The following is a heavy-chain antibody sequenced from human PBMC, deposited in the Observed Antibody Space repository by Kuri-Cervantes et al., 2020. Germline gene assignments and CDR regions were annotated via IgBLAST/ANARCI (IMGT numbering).Heavy chain of an antibody. CDR1: GYTFTSYA. Sequence: ASVKVSCKASGYTFTSYAMNWVRQAPGQGLEWMGWINTNTGNPTYAQGFTGRFVFSLDTSVSTAYLQISGLKAEDTAVYYCARDYPWSSGWYDAFDIWGQGTMVTVSS. D-gene: IGHD6-19*01. CDR3: ARDYPWSSGWYDAFDI. CDR2: INTNTGNP. V-gene: IGHV7-4-1*02. J-gene: IGHJ3*02.